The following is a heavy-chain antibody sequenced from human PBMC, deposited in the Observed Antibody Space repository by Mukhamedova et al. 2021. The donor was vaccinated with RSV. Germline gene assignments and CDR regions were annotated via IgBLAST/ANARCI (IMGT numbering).Heavy chain of an antibody. J-gene: IGHJ4*02. CDR2: IYPGDSDT. V-gene: IGHV5-51*01. CDR3: ATARYGDYGDY. Sequence: GQMPGKGLEWMGIIYPGDSDTRYSPSFQGQVTISADKSISTAYLQWSSLKASDTAMYYCATARYGDYGDYWGQGTLVTVSS. D-gene: IGHD4-17*01.